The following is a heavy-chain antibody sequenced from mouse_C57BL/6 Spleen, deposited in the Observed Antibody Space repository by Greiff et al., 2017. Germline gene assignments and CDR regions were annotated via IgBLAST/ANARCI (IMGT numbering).Heavy chain of an antibody. CDR3: AKGITTLRIAMDY. D-gene: IGHD2-4*01. CDR2: IDPNSGGT. CDR1: GYTFTSYW. Sequence: VQLQQPGAELVKPRASVKLSCKASGYTFTSYWMHWVKQRPGRGLEWIGRIDPNSGGTKYNEKFKSKATLTVDKPSSTAYMQLSSLTSEDSAVYYCAKGITTLRIAMDYWGQGTSVTVSS. J-gene: IGHJ4*01. V-gene: IGHV1-72*01.